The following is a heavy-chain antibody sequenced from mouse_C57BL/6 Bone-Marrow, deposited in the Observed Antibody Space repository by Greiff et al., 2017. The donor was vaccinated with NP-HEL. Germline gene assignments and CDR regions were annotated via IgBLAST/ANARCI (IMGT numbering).Heavy chain of an antibody. V-gene: IGHV2-9-1*01. CDR1: GFSLTSYA. CDR3: ARNRGYGSSYRDYFDY. D-gene: IGHD1-1*01. Sequence: VKLMESGPGLVAPSQSLSITCTVSGFSLTSYAISWVRQPPGKGLEWLGVIWTGGGTNYNSALKSRLSISKDNSKSQVFLKMNSLQTDDTARYYCARNRGYGSSYRDYFDYWGQGTTLTVSS. J-gene: IGHJ2*01. CDR2: IWTGGGT.